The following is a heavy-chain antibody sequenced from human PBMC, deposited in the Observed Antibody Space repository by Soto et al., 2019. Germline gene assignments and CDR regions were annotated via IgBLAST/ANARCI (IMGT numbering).Heavy chain of an antibody. CDR1: GGSISSYY. D-gene: IGHD5-12*01. CDR3: GGTTKEIVFHYYYSMDV. Sequence: PSETLSLTCTVSGGSISSYYWSWIRQPPGKGLEWIGYIYYSGSTNYNPSLKSRVTISVDTSKNQFSLKLSSVTAADTAVYYCGGTTKEIVFHYYYSMDVWGKGTTGTVSS. CDR2: IYYSGST. V-gene: IGHV4-59*01. J-gene: IGHJ6*03.